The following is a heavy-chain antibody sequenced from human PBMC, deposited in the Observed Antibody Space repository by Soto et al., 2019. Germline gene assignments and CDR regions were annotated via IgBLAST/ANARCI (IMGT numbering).Heavy chain of an antibody. V-gene: IGHV4-61*01. J-gene: IGHJ6*02. CDR2: IYYSGST. Sequence: SETLSLTCTVSGGCVSSGTYYWSWIRQPPGKGLEWIGYIYYSGSTNYNPSLKSRVTISVDTSKNQFSLKLSSVTAADTAVYYCARGTKRAGYFTNGVRYGPHRYYGMDVWGQGTTVTVSS. D-gene: IGHD2-8*01. CDR1: GGCVSSGTYY. CDR3: ARGTKRAGYFTNGVRYGPHRYYGMDV.